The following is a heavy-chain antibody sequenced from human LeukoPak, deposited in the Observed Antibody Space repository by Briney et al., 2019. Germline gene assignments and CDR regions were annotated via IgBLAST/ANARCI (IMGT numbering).Heavy chain of an antibody. CDR2: INHSGST. V-gene: IGHV4-34*01. D-gene: IGHD3-10*01. Sequence: PSETLSLTCAVYGGSFSGYYWSWTRQPPGKGLEWIGEINHSGSTNYNPSLKSRVTISVDTSKNQFSLKLSSVTAADTAVYYCARADYGSGNFDYWGQGTLVTVSS. CDR1: GGSFSGYY. J-gene: IGHJ4*02. CDR3: ARADYGSGNFDY.